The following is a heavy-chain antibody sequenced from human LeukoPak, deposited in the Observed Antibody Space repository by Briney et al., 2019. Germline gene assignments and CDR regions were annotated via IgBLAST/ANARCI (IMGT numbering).Heavy chain of an antibody. Sequence: SETLSLTCTVSGGSISSYYWSWIRQPPGKGLERIGYIYYSGSTNYNPSLKSRVTISVDTSKNQFSLKLSSVTAADTAVYYCARDTHYDILTGYYYDAFDIWGQGTMVTVSS. V-gene: IGHV4-59*01. CDR3: ARDTHYDILTGYYYDAFDI. CDR1: GGSISSYY. D-gene: IGHD3-9*01. CDR2: IYYSGST. J-gene: IGHJ3*02.